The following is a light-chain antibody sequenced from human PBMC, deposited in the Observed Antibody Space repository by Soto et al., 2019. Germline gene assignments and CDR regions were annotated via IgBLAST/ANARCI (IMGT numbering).Light chain of an antibody. CDR1: QSISSR. Sequence: IQMTQSPSTLSASVGNRVTITFRSSQSISSRLAWYQQKPEKAPKLLIYTASNLQRGVPSRFSGSGSGTDFTLTISSLQPEDFATYYCQQSYTSITFGQGTRLQIK. V-gene: IGKV1-39*01. CDR2: TAS. J-gene: IGKJ5*01. CDR3: QQSYTSIT.